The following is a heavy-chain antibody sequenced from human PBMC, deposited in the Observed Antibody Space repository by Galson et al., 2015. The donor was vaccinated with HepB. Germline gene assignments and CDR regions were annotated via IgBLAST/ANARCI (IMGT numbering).Heavy chain of an antibody. V-gene: IGHV3-48*02. CDR1: GFTFSSYS. Sequence: SLRLSCAASGFTFSSYSMNWVRQAPGKGLEWVSYISSSSSTIYYADSVKGRFTISRDNAKNSLYLLMNSLRDEDTAVYYCARDGRRGYSYGHFDYWGQGTLVTVSS. CDR3: ARDGRRGYSYGHFDY. CDR2: ISSSSSTI. D-gene: IGHD5-18*01. J-gene: IGHJ4*02.